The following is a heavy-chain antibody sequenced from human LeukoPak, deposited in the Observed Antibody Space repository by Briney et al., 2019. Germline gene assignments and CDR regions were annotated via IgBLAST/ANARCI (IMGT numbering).Heavy chain of an antibody. J-gene: IGHJ4*02. V-gene: IGHV4-59*01. D-gene: IGHD3-3*01. CDR3: ARGGGNGWDYDFWSGYSYFDY. CDR2: IYYSGST. CDR1: GGSISSYY. Sequence: SETLSLTCTVSGGSISSYYWSWIRQPPGKGLEWIGYIYYSGSTNYNPSLKSRVTISVDTSKNQFSLKLSSVTAADTAVYYCARGGGNGWDYDFWSGYSYFDYWGQGTLVTVSS.